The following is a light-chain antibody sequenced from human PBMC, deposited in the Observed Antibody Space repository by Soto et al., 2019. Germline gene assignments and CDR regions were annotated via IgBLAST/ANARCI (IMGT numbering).Light chain of an antibody. Sequence: EIVLTQSPGTLSLSPGERATLSCRASQTVSSNYLAWYQQKPGQAPRFLIYGASSRATGIPDRFSGSASGTDFTLTISRLEPEDFAVYYCQQYGSSPLTFGGGTKVDIK. CDR3: QQYGSSPLT. CDR2: GAS. V-gene: IGKV3-20*01. J-gene: IGKJ4*01. CDR1: QTVSSNY.